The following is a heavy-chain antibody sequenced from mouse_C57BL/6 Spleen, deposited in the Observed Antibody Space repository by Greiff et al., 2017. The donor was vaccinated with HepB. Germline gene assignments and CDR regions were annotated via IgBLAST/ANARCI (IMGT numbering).Heavy chain of an antibody. CDR3: ARHWDDGYYASYFDY. CDR2: ISSGGSYT. Sequence: EVQLQESGGDLVKPGGSLKLSCAASGFTFSSYGMSWVRQTPDKRLEWVATISSGGSYTYYPDSVKGRFTISRDNAKNTLYLQMSSLKSEDTAMYYCARHWDDGYYASYFDYWGQGTTLTVSS. V-gene: IGHV5-6*01. CDR1: GFTFSSYG. D-gene: IGHD2-3*01. J-gene: IGHJ2*01.